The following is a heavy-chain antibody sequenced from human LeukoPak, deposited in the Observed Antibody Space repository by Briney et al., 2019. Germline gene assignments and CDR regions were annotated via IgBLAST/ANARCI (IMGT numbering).Heavy chain of an antibody. V-gene: IGHV1-2*02. Sequence: GASVKVSCKPSGYTFSGYYIHWVRQAPGQGLEWVGRDNPDSGGTKYAQKFQGRVTVTRDTSISTAYMELTSLRFDDTAVYYCARSDVVTADWYFDIWGRGTLVTVSS. J-gene: IGHJ2*01. CDR1: GYTFSGYY. CDR3: ARSDVVTADWYFDI. D-gene: IGHD2-21*01. CDR2: DNPDSGGT.